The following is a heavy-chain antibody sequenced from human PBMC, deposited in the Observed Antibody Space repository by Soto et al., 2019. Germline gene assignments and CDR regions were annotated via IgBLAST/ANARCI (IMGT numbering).Heavy chain of an antibody. J-gene: IGHJ5*02. D-gene: IGHD3-16*01. CDR3: ARGRFRRTWFDP. CDR2: MNPDSGNT. V-gene: IGHV1-8*01. Sequence: QVQLVQSGAEVKKPGASVKVSCKASGYTFTNYDIHWARQATGQGLEWMGWMNPDSGNTGQSKQFQGRVTMTRDTSISTAYMEMSSLRFEDTAVYYCARGRFRRTWFDPWGQGTLVTVSS. CDR1: GYTFTNYD.